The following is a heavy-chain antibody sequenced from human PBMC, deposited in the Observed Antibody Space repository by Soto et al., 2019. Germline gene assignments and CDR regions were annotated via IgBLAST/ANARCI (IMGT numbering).Heavy chain of an antibody. CDR2: TYYRSKWYN. V-gene: IGHV6-1*01. CDR3: ARVDQLLALGYYMDV. D-gene: IGHD2-2*01. Sequence: SQTLSLTCAISGDSVSSNSAAWNWIRQSPSRGLEWLGRTYYRSKWYNDYAVSVKSRITINPDTSKNQFSLKLSSVTAADTAVYYCARVDQLLALGYYMDVWGKGTTVTVSS. CDR1: GDSVSSNSAA. J-gene: IGHJ6*03.